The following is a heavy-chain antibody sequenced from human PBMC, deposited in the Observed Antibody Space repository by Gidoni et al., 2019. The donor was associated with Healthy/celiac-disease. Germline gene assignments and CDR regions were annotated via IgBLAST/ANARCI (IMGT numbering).Heavy chain of an antibody. CDR3: ARRLFRGVILHFDY. J-gene: IGHJ4*02. V-gene: IGHV4-34*01. D-gene: IGHD3-16*01. CDR1: GGSFSGYY. CDR2: INHSGST. Sequence: QVQLQQWGAGLLKPSETLSLTCAVYGGSFSGYYWSWIRQPPGKGLEWSGEINHSGSTNYNPSLKSRVTISVDTSKNQFSLKLSSVTAADTAVYYCARRLFRGVILHFDYWGQGTLVTVSS.